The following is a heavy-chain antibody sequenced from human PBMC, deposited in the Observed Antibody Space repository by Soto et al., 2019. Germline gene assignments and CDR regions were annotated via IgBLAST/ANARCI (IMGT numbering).Heavy chain of an antibody. J-gene: IGHJ6*02. CDR3: ARDQGRATADGPLGNGLDV. CDR1: GFSFSDYG. D-gene: IGHD6-13*01. Sequence: QVHLVESGGGVVQPGTSLRLSCAASGFSFSDYGMHWVRQAPGKGLEWLTIIWFDASHENYADSVKGRFTISRDNSNNTLNLQLNSMPADDTAVYFCARDQGRATADGPLGNGLDVWGQGTAVTVSS. CDR2: IWFDASHE. V-gene: IGHV3-33*01.